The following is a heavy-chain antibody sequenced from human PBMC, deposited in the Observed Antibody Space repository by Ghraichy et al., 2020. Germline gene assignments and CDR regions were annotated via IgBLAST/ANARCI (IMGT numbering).Heavy chain of an antibody. V-gene: IGHV1-69*13. CDR2: IIPIFGTA. J-gene: IGHJ6*02. CDR1: GGTFSSYA. Sequence: SVKVSCKASGGTFSSYAISWVRQAPGQGLEWMGGIIPIFGTANYAQKFQGRVTITADESTSTAYMELSSLRSEDTAVYYCASGVVGAIFDYYYYYGMDVWGQGTTVTVSS. D-gene: IGHD1-26*01. CDR3: ASGVVGAIFDYYYYYGMDV.